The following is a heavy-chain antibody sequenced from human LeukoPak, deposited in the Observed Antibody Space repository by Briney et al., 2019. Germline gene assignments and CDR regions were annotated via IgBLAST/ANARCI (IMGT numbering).Heavy chain of an antibody. D-gene: IGHD6-13*01. CDR3: ARRPIAAAANNWFDP. V-gene: IGHV4-39*01. CDR2: IYYSGST. J-gene: IGHJ5*02. Sequence: PSETLSLTCTVSGGSISSSSYYWGWIRQPPGKGLEWIVSIYYSGSTYYNPSLKSRVTISVDTSKNQFSLKLSSVTAADTAVYYCARRPIAAAANNWFDPWGQGTLVTVSS. CDR1: GGSISSSSYY.